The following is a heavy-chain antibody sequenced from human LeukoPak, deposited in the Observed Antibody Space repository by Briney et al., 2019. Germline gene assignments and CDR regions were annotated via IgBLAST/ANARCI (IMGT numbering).Heavy chain of an antibody. CDR2: MSGGGDIT. V-gene: IGHV3-23*01. D-gene: IGHD5-18*01. CDR3: ARYQLGQLSNWFDP. CDR1: GFTFSSYA. J-gene: IGHJ5*02. Sequence: GGSLRLSRAASGFTFSSYAMFWVRQAPGKGLEWVSGMSGGGDITYYADSVEGRFTISRDNSKNTLYLQMNSLRAEDTAVYYCARYQLGQLSNWFDPWGQGTLVTVSS.